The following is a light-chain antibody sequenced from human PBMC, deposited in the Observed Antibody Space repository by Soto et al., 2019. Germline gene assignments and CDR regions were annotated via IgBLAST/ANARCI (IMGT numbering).Light chain of an antibody. CDR2: RAS. CDR1: QNIDIN. Sequence: EIVLTQSPATLSVSPGERATLSCRASQNIDINLVWYQQKPGQAPRLLIFRASTRATGIPPRFSGSGSGTEFTLTISSLQSEDIAVYYCQQRASWVTFGQGTRLEI. CDR3: QQRASWVT. J-gene: IGKJ5*01. V-gene: IGKV3-15*01.